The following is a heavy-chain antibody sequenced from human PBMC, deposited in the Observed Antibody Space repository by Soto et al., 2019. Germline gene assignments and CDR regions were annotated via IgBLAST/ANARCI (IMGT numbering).Heavy chain of an antibody. CDR2: IYPGGNT. J-gene: IGHJ4*02. CDR1: GFTVSSNY. CDR3: ARGSHYFDY. Sequence: EVQLVESGGGLVQPGGSLRLSCAASGFTVSSNYMSWVRQAPGKGPEWVSLIYPGGNTFYADSVKGRFTISRDNSKNTLFLQMNSLRAEDTALYYCARGSHYFDYWGQGTLVTVSS. V-gene: IGHV3-66*01.